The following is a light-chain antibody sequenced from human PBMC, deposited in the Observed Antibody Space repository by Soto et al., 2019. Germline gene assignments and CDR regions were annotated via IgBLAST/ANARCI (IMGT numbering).Light chain of an antibody. CDR2: AAS. CDR1: QDITND. Sequence: DIQMTQSPSSLSASMGDVVSITCRASQDITNDLGWYQQIPGKAPKRLIYAASSLQSGVPSRFSGSGSGTEFTLTISSLQPEDFATYYCLQHNIYPLTFGGGTKVDIK. J-gene: IGKJ4*01. V-gene: IGKV1-17*01. CDR3: LQHNIYPLT.